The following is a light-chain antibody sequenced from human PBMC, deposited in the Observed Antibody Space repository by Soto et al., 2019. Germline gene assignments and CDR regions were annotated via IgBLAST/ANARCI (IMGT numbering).Light chain of an antibody. CDR2: ATS. J-gene: IGKJ1*01. CDR1: QSIGNY. Sequence: EVVLTQSPATLSLSPGEGATLSCRASQSIGNYLAWYQQKPGQAPRLLIYATSNRATGIPARFSGSGSGTDFTLTISSLEPEDFAVYYCQQYDDSPGTFGQGTKVDIK. CDR3: QQYDDSPGT. V-gene: IGKV3-11*01.